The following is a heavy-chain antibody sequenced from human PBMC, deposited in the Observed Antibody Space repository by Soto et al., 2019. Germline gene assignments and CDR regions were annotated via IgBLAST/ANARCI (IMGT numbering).Heavy chain of an antibody. D-gene: IGHD6-19*01. CDR1: GYPLTGNY. J-gene: IGHJ4*02. Sequence: QVQLVQSGAEVKKPGASVKVSCTASGYPLTGNYIHWVRQGPGEGLEWMGKINPSGGTTRYGQKFQGRVNMTRDTSTSTVYMEMSSLRSDDTAVYYCARGEPHSSGWNFDYWGQGTRVIVSP. CDR3: ARGEPHSSGWNFDY. V-gene: IGHV1-46*03. CDR2: INPSGGTT.